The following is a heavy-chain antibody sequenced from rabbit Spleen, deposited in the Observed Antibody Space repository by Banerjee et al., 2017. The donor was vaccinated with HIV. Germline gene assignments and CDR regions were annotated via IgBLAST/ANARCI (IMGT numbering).Heavy chain of an antibody. J-gene: IGHJ4*01. Sequence: QSLEESGGDLVKPGASLTLTCTASGFDFSSSDYMCWVRQAPGKGLEWIACIDSGTSGDTYYANWAKGRFTISKTSSTTVTLQMTSLTAADTATYFCARETSSGWGIVSFYFSLWGPGTLVTVS. D-gene: IGHD4-1*01. CDR3: ARETSSGWGIVSFYFSL. CDR1: GFDFSSSDY. CDR2: IDSGTSGDT. V-gene: IGHV1S40*01.